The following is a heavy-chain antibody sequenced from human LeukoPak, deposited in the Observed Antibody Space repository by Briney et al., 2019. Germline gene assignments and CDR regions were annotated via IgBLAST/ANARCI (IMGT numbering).Heavy chain of an antibody. Sequence: KPSETLSLTCTVSGGSISSGSYYWSWIRQPAGKGLEWIGRIFTSGSTNYNPSLKSRVTISVDTSKNQFSLKLSSVTAADTAVYYCASMVYYYYYYMDVWGKGTTVTVSS. V-gene: IGHV4-61*02. CDR2: IFTSGST. CDR3: ASMVYYYYYYMDV. CDR1: GGSISSGSYY. J-gene: IGHJ6*03. D-gene: IGHD3-10*01.